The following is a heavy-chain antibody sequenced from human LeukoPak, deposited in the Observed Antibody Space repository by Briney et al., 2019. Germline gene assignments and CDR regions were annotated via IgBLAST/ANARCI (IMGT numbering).Heavy chain of an antibody. Sequence: GGSLRLACAASGFTFSDYYMSWIRQAPGKGLEWVSYISSSSSNTNYADSVKGRFTISRDNAKNSLFLQMNSLRDEDTAVYYCARESYDSSGYFYNWGQGTLVTVSS. V-gene: IGHV3-11*06. J-gene: IGHJ4*02. CDR1: GFTFSDYY. CDR3: ARESYDSSGYFYN. D-gene: IGHD3-22*01. CDR2: ISSSSSNT.